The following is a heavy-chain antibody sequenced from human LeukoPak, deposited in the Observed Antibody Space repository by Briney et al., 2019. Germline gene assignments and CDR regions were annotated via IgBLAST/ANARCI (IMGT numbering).Heavy chain of an antibody. CDR3: AKEGNGDYYFDY. V-gene: IGHV3-23*01. D-gene: IGHD4-17*01. CDR2: ISGSGDST. J-gene: IGHJ4*02. CDR1: GFTFSSYA. Sequence: GGSLRLSCAASGFTFSSYAMSWVRQAPGKGLEWVSAISGSGDSTYYADAVKGRFTISRDNSKNTLYLQMNSLRAEDTAMYYCAKEGNGDYYFDYWGQGTLVTVSS.